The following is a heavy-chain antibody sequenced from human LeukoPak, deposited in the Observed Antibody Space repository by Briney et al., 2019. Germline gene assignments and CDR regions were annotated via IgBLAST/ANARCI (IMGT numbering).Heavy chain of an antibody. Sequence: SETLSLTCTVSGGSVSSYYWTWIRQSAGKGLEWIGRVYISGSPIYNPSLKSRVTTSVDTSENQFSLKLSSVTAADTAVYYCARLSANWFDPWGQGTLVTVSS. J-gene: IGHJ5*02. V-gene: IGHV4-4*07. CDR1: GGSVSSYY. CDR3: ARLSANWFDP. CDR2: VYISGSP.